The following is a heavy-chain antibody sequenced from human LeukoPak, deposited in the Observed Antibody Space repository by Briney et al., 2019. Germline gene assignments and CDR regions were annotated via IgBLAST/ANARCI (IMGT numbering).Heavy chain of an antibody. CDR3: AKGRYFDWLDYYGMDV. D-gene: IGHD3-9*01. CDR1: GITLSNYA. CDR2: ISGSGGST. Sequence: GGALGPSCASAGITLSNYAMSLGRPAPGEGLELVSTISGSGGSTYYADSVKGRFTISRDNSKNTLYLQMNSLRAEDTAVYYCAKGRYFDWLDYYGMDVWGQGTTVTVSS. J-gene: IGHJ6*02. V-gene: IGHV3-23*01.